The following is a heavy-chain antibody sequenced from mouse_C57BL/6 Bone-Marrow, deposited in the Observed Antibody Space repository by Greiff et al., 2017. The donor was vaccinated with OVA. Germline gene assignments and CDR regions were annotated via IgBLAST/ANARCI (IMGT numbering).Heavy chain of an antibody. Sequence: QVQLQQSGAELVRPGASVTLSCKASGYTFTDYEMHWVKQTPVHGLEWIGAIEPETGGTAYNQKFKGKAILTADNSSSTAYMELRSLTSEDSAVYYCTPVFWAWFAYWGQGTLVTVSA. V-gene: IGHV1-15*01. CDR2: IEPETGGT. CDR1: GYTFTDYE. CDR3: TPVFWAWFAY. J-gene: IGHJ3*01. D-gene: IGHD4-1*01.